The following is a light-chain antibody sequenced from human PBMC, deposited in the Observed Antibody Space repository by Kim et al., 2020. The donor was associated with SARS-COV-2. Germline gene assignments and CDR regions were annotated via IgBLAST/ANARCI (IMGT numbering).Light chain of an antibody. CDR3: CSYAGSYNPYG. CDR1: SSDVGGYNY. V-gene: IGLV2-11*01. CDR2: DVS. J-gene: IGLJ1*01. Sequence: QSALTQPRSVSGSPGQSVTISCTGTSSDVGGYNYVSWYQQHPGKAPKLMIYDVSKRPSGVPDRFSGSKSGNTASLTISGLQAEDEADYYCCSYAGSYNPYGFGTGTKVTVL.